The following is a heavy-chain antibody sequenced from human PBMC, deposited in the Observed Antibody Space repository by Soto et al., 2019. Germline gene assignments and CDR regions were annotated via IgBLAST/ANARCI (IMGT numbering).Heavy chain of an antibody. J-gene: IGHJ4*02. V-gene: IGHV3-23*01. CDR2: INAVDEYT. CDR1: GFTFSSYA. Sequence: PGESLKISCAASGFTFSSYAMSWVRQAPGKGLEWVSSINAVDEYTKYADSVKGRFTISRDNPKNTVYLQMNSLRAEDTAVYYCAKNFYFDSWGQGTLVPVSS. CDR3: AKNFYFDS.